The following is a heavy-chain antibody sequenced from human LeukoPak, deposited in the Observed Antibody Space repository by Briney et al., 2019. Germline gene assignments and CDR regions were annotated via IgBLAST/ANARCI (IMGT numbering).Heavy chain of an antibody. Sequence: SETLSLTCAVYGGSFSGYYWSWFRQPPGKGLEWIGEINHSGSTNYNPSLKSRVTISVDTSKNQFSLKLSSVTAADTAVYYCARSRRSSSWYWFDPWGQGTLVTVSS. CDR1: GGSFSGYY. CDR3: ARSRRSSSWYWFDP. V-gene: IGHV4-34*01. D-gene: IGHD6-13*01. J-gene: IGHJ5*02. CDR2: INHSGST.